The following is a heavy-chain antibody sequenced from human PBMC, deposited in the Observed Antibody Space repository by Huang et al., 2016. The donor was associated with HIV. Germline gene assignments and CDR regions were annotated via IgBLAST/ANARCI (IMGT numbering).Heavy chain of an antibody. CDR2: IKLDGSER. V-gene: IGHV3-7*01. CDR3: ARGFQAKPGDY. J-gene: IGHJ4*02. Sequence: EVHLVESGGGLVRPGRSLRLSCAASGFTFRSYWMNWVRQAPGRGLEGVANIKLDGSERFYVDSVRGRFTISRDNANNSVSLQLNRLKAEDTGVYYCARGFQAKPGDYWGQGTLVTVSS. CDR1: GFTFRSYW.